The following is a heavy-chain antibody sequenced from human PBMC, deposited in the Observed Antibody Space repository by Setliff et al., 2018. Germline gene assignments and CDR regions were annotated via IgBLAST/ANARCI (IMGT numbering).Heavy chain of an antibody. V-gene: IGHV1-2*02. J-gene: IGHJ6*04. Sequence: ASVKVSCKASGYTFTTYAISWMRQAPGQGLEWMGWINPRTGVTNYAQKFQGRVTMTRDTSITTVYMDLSSLKSDDTAVYYCARGTDYHGSGSYWAKDVWGKGTTVTVSS. CDR3: ARGTDYHGSGSYWAKDV. CDR2: INPRTGVT. D-gene: IGHD3-10*01. CDR1: GYTFTTYA.